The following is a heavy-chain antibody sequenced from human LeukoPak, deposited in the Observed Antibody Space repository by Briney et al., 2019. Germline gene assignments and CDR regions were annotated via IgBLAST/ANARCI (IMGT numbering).Heavy chain of an antibody. CDR2: IKHDGGEK. J-gene: IGHJ4*02. D-gene: IGHD1-1*01. V-gene: IGHV3-7*01. Sequence: GGSLRLSCAASGFTFSSYWMSWVRQAPGKGLERVANIKHDGGEKYYMDSVKGRFTISRDNAKNSLYLQMNSLRAEDTAVYYCARDWGMEGTTPSDWGQGTLVTVSS. CDR1: GFTFSSYW. CDR3: ARDWGMEGTTPSD.